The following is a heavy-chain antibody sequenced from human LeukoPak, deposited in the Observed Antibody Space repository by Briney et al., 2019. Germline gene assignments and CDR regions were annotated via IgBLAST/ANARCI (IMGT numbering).Heavy chain of an antibody. CDR3: ARRPGNSGSYLGAFDI. CDR1: GGSFSGYY. CDR2: INHSGST. V-gene: IGHV4-34*01. J-gene: IGHJ3*02. D-gene: IGHD1-26*01. Sequence: SETLSLTCAVYGGSFSGYYWSWIRQPPGKGLEWIGEINHSGSTNYNPSLKSRVTISVDTSKNQFSLKLSSVTAADTAVYYCARRPGNSGSYLGAFDIWGQWTMVTVSS.